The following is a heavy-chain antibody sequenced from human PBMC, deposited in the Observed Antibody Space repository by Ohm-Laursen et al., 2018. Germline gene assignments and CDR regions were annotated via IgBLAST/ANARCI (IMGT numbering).Heavy chain of an antibody. J-gene: IGHJ5*02. CDR1: GGSISSYY. CDR2: IYTSGST. CDR3: AREGKYSGSYNRWFDP. D-gene: IGHD1-26*01. V-gene: IGHV4-59*01. Sequence: SETLSLTCTVSGGSISSYYWSWIRQPPGKGLEWIGYIYTSGSTKYNPSLKSRVTISVDTSKNQFSLKLSSVTAADTAVYYCAREGKYSGSYNRWFDPWGQGTLVTVSS.